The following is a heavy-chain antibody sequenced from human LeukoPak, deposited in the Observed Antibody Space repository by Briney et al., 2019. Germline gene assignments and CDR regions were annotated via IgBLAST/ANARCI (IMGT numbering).Heavy chain of an antibody. CDR1: GFTFSSYG. CDR2: ISYDGSNK. J-gene: IGHJ4*02. CDR3: AKVPHGDYAVDY. D-gene: IGHD4-17*01. V-gene: IGHV3-30*18. Sequence: GGSLRLSCAASGFTFSSYGMHWVRQAPGKGLEWVAVISYDGSNKYYADSVKGRFTISRDNSKNTLYLQMNSLRAEDTAVYYCAKVPHGDYAVDYWGQGTLVTVSP.